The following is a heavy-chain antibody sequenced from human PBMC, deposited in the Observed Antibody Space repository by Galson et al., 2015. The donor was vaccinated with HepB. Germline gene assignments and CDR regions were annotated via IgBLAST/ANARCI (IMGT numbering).Heavy chain of an antibody. CDR2: LYWNDDK. CDR1: GLSLSSSGVA. J-gene: IGHJ3*02. D-gene: IGHD1-20*01. V-gene: IGHV2-5*01. Sequence: PALVKPPQTLTLTCTFSGLSLSSSGVAVGWVRQPPGKALEWVGILYWNDDKRYSPSLKTKLTISKDTSENQVVLTMTNMDPVDTGTYYCARINNWSDAFDIVGQGTMVTVSS. CDR3: ARINNWSDAFDI.